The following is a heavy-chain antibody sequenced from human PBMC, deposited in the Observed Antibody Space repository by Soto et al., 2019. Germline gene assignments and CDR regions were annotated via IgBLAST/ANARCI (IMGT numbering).Heavy chain of an antibody. CDR1: GFTLSGHY. D-gene: IGHD3-22*01. Sequence: PVGSLRLSCAGSGFTLSGHYIDWVRQAPGKGLEWVGRSRDKPQGYSTTYAASVKGRFTTSRDESKNSAYLQMNSLKTEDTAVYYCVRATFFSDSSGYTRCLDYWGQGTLVTVSS. V-gene: IGHV3-72*01. CDR2: SRDKPQGYST. J-gene: IGHJ4*02. CDR3: VRATFFSDSSGYTRCLDY.